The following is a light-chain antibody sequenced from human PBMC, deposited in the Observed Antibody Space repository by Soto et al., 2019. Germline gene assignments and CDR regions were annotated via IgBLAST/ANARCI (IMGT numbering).Light chain of an antibody. J-gene: IGKJ4*01. CDR2: DAS. CDR1: QGISTA. Sequence: AIQLTPSPSSLSASVGDRVTITCRASQGISTALAWYQHKSGKAPKFLIYDASNLESGVPLSFSGSGSGTEFFLTILSLQAEDFATYYYQEFNSYPLTFGGGTKVEIK. V-gene: IGKV1-13*02. CDR3: QEFNSYPLT.